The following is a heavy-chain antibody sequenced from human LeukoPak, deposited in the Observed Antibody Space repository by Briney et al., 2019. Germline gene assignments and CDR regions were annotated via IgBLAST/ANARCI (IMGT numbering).Heavy chain of an antibody. Sequence: SETLSLTCTVPGGSINSSSYYWGWISQPPGKGLEWLGSIYYWGCTDNNPSVNSGVTKSVDTSKNKYCLDLSSVTAADTGVYSCARHGWRGAGGWYWGQGALVSVSS. CDR3: ARHGWRGAGGWY. CDR2: IYYWGCT. CDR1: GGSINSSSYY. J-gene: IGHJ4*02. V-gene: IGHV4-39*01. D-gene: IGHD6-19*01.